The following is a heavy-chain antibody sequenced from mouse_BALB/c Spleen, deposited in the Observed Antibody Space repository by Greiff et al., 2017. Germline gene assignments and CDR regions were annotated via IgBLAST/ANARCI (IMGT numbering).Heavy chain of an antibody. J-gene: IGHJ2*01. V-gene: IGHV5-17*02. CDR2: ISSGSSTI. D-gene: IGHD2-4*01. CDR3: ARGLRGYFDY. CDR1: GFTFSSFG. Sequence: EVMLVESGGGLVQPGGSRKLSCAASGFTFSSFGMHWVRQAPEKGLEWVAYISSGSSTIYYADTVKGRFTISRDNHKNTLFLQMTSLRSEDTAMYYCARGLRGYFDYWGQGTTLTVSS.